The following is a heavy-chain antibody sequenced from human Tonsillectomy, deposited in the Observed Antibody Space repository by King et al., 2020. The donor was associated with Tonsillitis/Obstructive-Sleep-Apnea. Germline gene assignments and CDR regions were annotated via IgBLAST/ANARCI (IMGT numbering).Heavy chain of an antibody. CDR1: GGSVSSNSYY. CDR3: ARSLYYYGSGSYYTYYFDY. D-gene: IGHD3-10*01. CDR2: IYYSGTT. V-gene: IGHV4-61*01. Sequence: QLQESGPGLVKPSETLSLTCTVSGGSVSSNSYYWNLIRQPPGKGLEWIGYIYYSGTTNYNPSLKSRVTISSDTSKNQFSLKLSSVTAADTAVYYCARSLYYYGSGSYYTYYFDYWGQGTLVTVSS. J-gene: IGHJ4*02.